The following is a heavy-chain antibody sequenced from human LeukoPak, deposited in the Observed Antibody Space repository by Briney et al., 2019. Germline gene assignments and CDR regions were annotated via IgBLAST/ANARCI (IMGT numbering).Heavy chain of an antibody. V-gene: IGHV3-30*18. D-gene: IGHD3-22*01. CDR3: AKDRASSGYYGMDV. J-gene: IGHJ6*02. CDR1: GFTFSSYG. CDR2: ILYDGSNK. Sequence: PGGSLRLSCAASGFTFSSYGMHWVRQAPGKGLEWVAVILYDGSNKYYADSVKGRFTISRDNSKNTLYLQMNSLRAEDTAVYYCAKDRASSGYYGMDVWGQGTTVTVSS.